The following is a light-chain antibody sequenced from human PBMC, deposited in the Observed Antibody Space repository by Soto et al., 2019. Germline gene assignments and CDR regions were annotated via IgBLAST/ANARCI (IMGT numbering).Light chain of an antibody. CDR2: DVS. Sequence: QSALTQPASVSGSPGQSITISCTGTSSDVGGYNYVSWHQQHPGKAPKLMIYDVSNRPSGVSNRFSGSKSGNTASLTISGLQAEDEAGYYCSSYTSSSTHYVFGTGTKVTVL. V-gene: IGLV2-14*01. CDR1: SSDVGGYNY. CDR3: SSYTSSSTHYV. J-gene: IGLJ1*01.